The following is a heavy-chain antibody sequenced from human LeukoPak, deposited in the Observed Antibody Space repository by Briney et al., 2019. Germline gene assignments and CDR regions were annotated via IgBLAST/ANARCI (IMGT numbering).Heavy chain of an antibody. CDR1: GYTFTGYY. CDR2: INPNSGGT. D-gene: IGHD3-10*01. Sequence: ASVKVSCKASGYTFTGYYMHWVRQAPGQGLEWMGWINPNSGGTNYAQKFQGWVTMTRDTSISTAYMELSRLRSDDTAVYYCARSSRHYYGSGSHPNGGYFQHWGQGTLVTVSS. V-gene: IGHV1-2*04. J-gene: IGHJ1*01. CDR3: ARSSRHYYGSGSHPNGGYFQH.